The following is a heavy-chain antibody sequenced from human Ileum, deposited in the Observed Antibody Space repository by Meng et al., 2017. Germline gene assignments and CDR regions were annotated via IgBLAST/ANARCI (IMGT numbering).Heavy chain of an antibody. CDR1: GGCVRSSFY. Sequence: HVSGPGMVAPSGILCLSCTVAGGCVRSSFYWSWVRQSPGKGLEWIGQIYLPGSPNYYPSLESRVTISVDKSKNQFSLRLTSVTAADTAIFYCVRHGGKYFDSWGQGTLVTVSS. J-gene: IGHJ4*02. V-gene: IGHV4-4*02. D-gene: IGHD2-15*01. CDR2: IYLPGSP. CDR3: VRHGGKYFDS.